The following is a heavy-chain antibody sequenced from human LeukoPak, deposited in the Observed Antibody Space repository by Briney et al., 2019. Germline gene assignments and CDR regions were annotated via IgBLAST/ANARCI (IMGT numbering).Heavy chain of an antibody. V-gene: IGHV4-39*01. CDR3: ARGSIAVAGTLGY. CDR1: GDSISSSSYY. Sequence: SETLSLTCTVSGDSISSSSYYWGWIRQPPGKGLEWIGSIYYSGSTYYNPSLKSRVTISVDTSKNQFSLKLSSVTAADTAVYYCARGSIAVAGTLGYWGQGTLVTVFS. CDR2: IYYSGST. J-gene: IGHJ4*02. D-gene: IGHD6-19*01.